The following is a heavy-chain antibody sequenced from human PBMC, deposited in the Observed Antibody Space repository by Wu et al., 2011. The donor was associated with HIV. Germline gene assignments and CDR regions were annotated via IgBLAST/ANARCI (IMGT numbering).Heavy chain of an antibody. Sequence: QVQLVQSGAEVKKPGSSVKVSCKASGGSFSGYVISWVRQAPGQGLEWMGGITPMFDTAKYSQNFQGRVTISTDEATSTAYMELSSLRSEDTAVYYCARDFGGDEDSWGQGTLVTVSS. CDR1: GGSFSGYV. CDR3: ARDFGGDEDS. D-gene: IGHD2-21*01. V-gene: IGHV1-69*05. CDR2: ITPMFDTA. J-gene: IGHJ4*02.